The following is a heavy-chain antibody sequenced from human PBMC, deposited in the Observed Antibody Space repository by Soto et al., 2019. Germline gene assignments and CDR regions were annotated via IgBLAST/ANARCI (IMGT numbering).Heavy chain of an antibody. CDR1: GFTIHDHA. CDR2: ISWNSASS. CDR3: AALGSGIVFSNY. Sequence: EVQLEESGGGLVQPGWSLRLSCTASGFTIHDHAMFWVRQAPGKGLEWVSGISWNSASSAYAGSVKGRFTISRDNTKNSLYLQMNSLRREDTAFYYCAALGSGIVFSNYWGQGILVTVSS. J-gene: IGHJ4*02. V-gene: IGHV3-9*01. D-gene: IGHD3-22*01.